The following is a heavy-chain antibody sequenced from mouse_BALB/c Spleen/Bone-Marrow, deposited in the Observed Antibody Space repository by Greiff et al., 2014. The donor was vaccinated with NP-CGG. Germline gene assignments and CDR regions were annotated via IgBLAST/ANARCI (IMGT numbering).Heavy chain of an antibody. D-gene: IGHD1-1*01. CDR3: ARSYGNSPFDY. CDR2: IDPANGNT. J-gene: IGHJ2*01. CDR1: GFNIKDTY. V-gene: IGHV14-3*02. Sequence: VQLKESGAELVKPGASVKLSCTASGFNIKDTYMHWVKQRPEQGLEWIGRIDPANGNTKYDPKFQSKATITADTSSNTAYLQLSSLTSEDTAVYYCARSYGNSPFDYWGQGTTLTVSS.